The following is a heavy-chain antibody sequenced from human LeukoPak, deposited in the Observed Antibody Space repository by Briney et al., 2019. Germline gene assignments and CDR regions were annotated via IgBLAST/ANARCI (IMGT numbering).Heavy chain of an antibody. CDR2: FSLDTDRI. CDR3: TKDITPGGADV. Sequence: GRSLRLSCVASGFTLDRYAMHWVRQAPGKGLEWVAGFSLDTDRIDYADSVKGRFTVFKDDAKKTLYLQMNNLRTEDTALYFCTKDITPGGADVWGQGTTVTVSS. V-gene: IGHV3-9*01. CDR1: GFTLDRYA. J-gene: IGHJ6*02. D-gene: IGHD3-10*01.